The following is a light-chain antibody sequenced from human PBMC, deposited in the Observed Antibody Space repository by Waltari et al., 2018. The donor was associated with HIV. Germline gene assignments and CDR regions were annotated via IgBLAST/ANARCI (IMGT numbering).Light chain of an antibody. Sequence: SVLMQPPSVSGAPGQRVTISCTGHTSNIRSNPDVPWYQHFQGTAPKLLIYGDSIRPSGVPDRFSGSKAGTSASLAITGLQAEDEGYYYCQSYDNTLSGSRVFGGGTKVTVL. CDR2: GDS. J-gene: IGLJ3*02. CDR3: QSYDNTLSGSRV. V-gene: IGLV1-40*01. CDR1: TSNIRSNPD.